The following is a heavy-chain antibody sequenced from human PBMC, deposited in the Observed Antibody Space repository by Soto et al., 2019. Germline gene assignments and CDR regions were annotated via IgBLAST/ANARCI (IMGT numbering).Heavy chain of an antibody. D-gene: IGHD1-26*01. CDR2: IWYDGSNK. CDR3: ARDSGISDY. V-gene: IGHV3-33*01. J-gene: IGHJ4*02. CDR1: GFTFSSYG. Sequence: QVQLVESGGGVVQPGRSLRLSCAASGFTFSSYGMHWVRQAPGKGLEWVAAIWYDGSNKYYADSVKGRFTISRDNSKNTLYLQMNSLRAEDTAVYYCARDSGISDYWGQGTLVTVSS.